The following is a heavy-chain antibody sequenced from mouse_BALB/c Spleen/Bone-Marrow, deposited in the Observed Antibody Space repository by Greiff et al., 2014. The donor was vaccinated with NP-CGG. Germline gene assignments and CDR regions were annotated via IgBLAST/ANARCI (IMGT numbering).Heavy chain of an antibody. CDR1: GFTFSSFG. J-gene: IGHJ3*01. CDR2: ISSGSSTI. Sequence: VQLKESGGGLVQPGGSRKLSCAASGFTFSSFGMHWVRQAPEKGLEWVAYISSGSSTIYYADTVKGRFTISRDNAKNTLFLQMTSLKSEDTAIYYCARGTACAAWFVYWGQGTLVTVSA. D-gene: IGHD3-3*01. CDR3: ARGTACAAWFVY. V-gene: IGHV5-17*02.